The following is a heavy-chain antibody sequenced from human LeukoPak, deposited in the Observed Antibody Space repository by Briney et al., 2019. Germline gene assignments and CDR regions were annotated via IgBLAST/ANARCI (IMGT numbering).Heavy chain of an antibody. CDR1: GFIFSTYV. J-gene: IGHJ4*02. D-gene: IGHD5-24*01. CDR2: IWYDGSNK. V-gene: IGHV3-33*08. CDR3: ARGDGYNFHYFDY. Sequence: GGSLRLSCAASGFIFSTYVMHWVRQAPGKGLEWVAVIWYDGSNKYYADSVKGRFTISRDNSKNTLYLQMNNLRAEDTAVYYCARGDGYNFHYFDYWGQGTLVTVFS.